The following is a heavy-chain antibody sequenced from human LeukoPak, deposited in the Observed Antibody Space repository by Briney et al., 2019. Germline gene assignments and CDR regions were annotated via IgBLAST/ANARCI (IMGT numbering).Heavy chain of an antibody. Sequence: PSETLSLTCGLSSYSISSDYYWGWIRQPPGKGLEWLGSIYHSGSTSYNPSLKSRVTISIDTSKNQFSLKLSSVTAADTAVYYCARVTYYYDSPDYYGFFDYWGQGTLVTVSS. V-gene: IGHV4-38-2*01. CDR2: IYHSGST. D-gene: IGHD3-22*01. CDR3: ARVTYYYDSPDYYGFFDY. CDR1: SYSISSDYY. J-gene: IGHJ4*02.